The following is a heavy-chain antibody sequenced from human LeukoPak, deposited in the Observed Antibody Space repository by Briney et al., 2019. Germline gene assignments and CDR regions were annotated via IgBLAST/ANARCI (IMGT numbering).Heavy chain of an antibody. Sequence: ASVKVSCEASGYTFTSYDINWVRQATGQGLEWMGWMNPNSGNTGYAQKFQGRVTMTRNTSISTAYMELSSLRSEDTAVYYCARVGLRRNWFDPWGQGTLVTVSS. V-gene: IGHV1-8*01. CDR1: GYTFTSYD. CDR2: MNPNSGNT. D-gene: IGHD4-17*01. CDR3: ARVGLRRNWFDP. J-gene: IGHJ5*02.